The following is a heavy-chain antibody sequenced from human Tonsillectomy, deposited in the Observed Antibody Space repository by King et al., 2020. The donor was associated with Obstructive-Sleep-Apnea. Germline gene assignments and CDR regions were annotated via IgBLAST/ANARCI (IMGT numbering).Heavy chain of an antibody. CDR1: GFTFSSYW. Sequence: VQLVESGGGLVQPGGSLRLSCAASGFTFSSYWMSWVRQAPGKGLEGVANIKQDGSEKSYVDSVKGRFTISRDNAKKSLYLQMNSLRGEDTAVYYCAREVVVAATWFDPWGQGTLVTVTS. CDR2: IKQDGSEK. D-gene: IGHD2-15*01. V-gene: IGHV3-7*01. J-gene: IGHJ5*02. CDR3: AREVVVAATWFDP.